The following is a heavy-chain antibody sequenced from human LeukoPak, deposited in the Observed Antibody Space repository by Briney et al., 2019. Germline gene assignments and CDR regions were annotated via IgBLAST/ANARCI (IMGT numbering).Heavy chain of an antibody. D-gene: IGHD2-21*02. J-gene: IGHJ6*02. CDR1: GGSFSGYY. CDR3: ARGRTATPRETYYYYYYGMDV. Sequence: PSETLSLTCAAYGGSFSGYYWSWIRQPPGKGLEWIGEINHSGSTNYSPSLKGRVTISVDTSKNQFSLKLSSVTAADTAVYYCARGRTATPRETYYYYYYGMDVWGQGTTVTVSS. V-gene: IGHV4-34*01. CDR2: INHSGST.